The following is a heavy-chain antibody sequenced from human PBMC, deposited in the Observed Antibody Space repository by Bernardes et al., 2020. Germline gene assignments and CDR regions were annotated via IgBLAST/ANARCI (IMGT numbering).Heavy chain of an antibody. J-gene: IGHJ4*02. CDR2: INQDGSEK. Sequence: GGSLRLSCAASGFTFSAVWMTWVRQVPGKGPECVANINQDGSEKNYVDSVKGRFTISRDNAKNSLFLQMNSLSAGDTAVYYCARNRGLDSWGQGTLVTVSS. D-gene: IGHD2-21*01. CDR3: ARNRGLDS. CDR1: GFTFSAVW. V-gene: IGHV3-7*03.